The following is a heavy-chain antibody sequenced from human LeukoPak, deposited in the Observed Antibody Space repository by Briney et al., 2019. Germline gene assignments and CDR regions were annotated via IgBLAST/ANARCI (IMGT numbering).Heavy chain of an antibody. CDR1: GGSISGGSYY. CDR3: AREPPVGGYYYDSSGYTGYFDY. D-gene: IGHD3-22*01. J-gene: IGHJ4*02. Sequence: PSQTLSLTCTVSGGSISGGSYYWSWIRQPAGKGLEWIGRIYTSGSTKYNPSLKSRVTISVDTSKNQFSLKLSSVTAADTAVYYCAREPPVGGYYYDSSGYTGYFDYWGQGTLVTVSS. CDR2: IYTSGST. V-gene: IGHV4-61*02.